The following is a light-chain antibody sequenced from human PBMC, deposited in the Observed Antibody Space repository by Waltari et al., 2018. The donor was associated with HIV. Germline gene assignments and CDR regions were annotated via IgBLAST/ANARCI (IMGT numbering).Light chain of an antibody. V-gene: IGLV2-14*01. Sequence: QSALTQPASVSGSPGQSITLSCTGTRSAVGGYNYVSWYQQHPGKAPKLMIYEVSNRPSGVSNRFSGSKSGNTASLTISGLQAEDEADYYCSSYTSSSTPYVFGTGTKVTVL. CDR3: SSYTSSSTPYV. J-gene: IGLJ1*01. CDR1: RSAVGGYNY. CDR2: EVS.